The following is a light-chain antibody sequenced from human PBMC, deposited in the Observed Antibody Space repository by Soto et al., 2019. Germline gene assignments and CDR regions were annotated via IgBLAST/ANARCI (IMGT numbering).Light chain of an antibody. J-gene: IGLJ2*01. CDR2: EVT. Sequence: QSALTQPASVSGSPGQSITISCTGTNSDVGGFNYVSWYQQHPDKAPKLIIFEVTDRPSGVSNRFSGSKSGNTASLTISGLQSEDEAEYYCCSYTSRSTLVVGGGTKLTVL. V-gene: IGLV2-14*01. CDR3: CSYTSRSTLV. CDR1: NSDVGGFNY.